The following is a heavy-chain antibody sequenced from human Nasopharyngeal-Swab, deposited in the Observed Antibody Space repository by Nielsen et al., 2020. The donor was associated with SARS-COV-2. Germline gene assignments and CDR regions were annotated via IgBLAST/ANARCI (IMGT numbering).Heavy chain of an antibody. CDR3: ARDGTGYYGSGSNYYNYYMDV. CDR1: GFTFSSFT. CDR2: VSHDGNNK. Sequence: GESLKLSCAASGFTFSSFTIHWVRQAPGKGLEWVAVVSHDGNNKYYADSVKGRFTISRANSKNTLYLQMNRLRTDDTAIYYCARDGTGYYGSGSNYYNYYMDVWGKGTTVSVSS. D-gene: IGHD3/OR15-3a*01. J-gene: IGHJ6*03. V-gene: IGHV3-30-3*01.